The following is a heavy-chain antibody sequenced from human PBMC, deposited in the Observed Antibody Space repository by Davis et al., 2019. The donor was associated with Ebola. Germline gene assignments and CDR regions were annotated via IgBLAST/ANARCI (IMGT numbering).Heavy chain of an antibody. J-gene: IGHJ4*02. V-gene: IGHV1-46*01. CDR2: INPNDGRT. Sequence: ASVKVSCKASGYTFTNYYMHWVRQAPGQGLEWMGMINPNDGRTIYAQKFQGRVTMTRDTSTSTVYMGLSSLRSEDTAVYYCALLGYDILTGYRYFDYWGQGTQVSVSS. CDR1: GYTFTNYY. CDR3: ALLGYDILTGYRYFDY. D-gene: IGHD3-9*01.